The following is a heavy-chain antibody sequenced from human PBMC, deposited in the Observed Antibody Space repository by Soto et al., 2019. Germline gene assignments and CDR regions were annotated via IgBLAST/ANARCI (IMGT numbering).Heavy chain of an antibody. D-gene: IGHD6-13*01. Sequence: TSETLSLTCTVSGGSISPYYWSWIRQPPGKGLEWIGYVYCSGNTNYNPSLESRVTISVDTSRNRFSLNLTSATAADTAVYYCARKGAAASYAHYYMDVWGRGTAVTVSS. V-gene: IGHV4-59*01. J-gene: IGHJ6*03. CDR1: GGSISPYY. CDR3: ARKGAAASYAHYYMDV. CDR2: VYCSGNT.